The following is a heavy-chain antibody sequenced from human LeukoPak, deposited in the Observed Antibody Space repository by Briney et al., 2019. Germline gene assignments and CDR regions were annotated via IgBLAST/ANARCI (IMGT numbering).Heavy chain of an antibody. J-gene: IGHJ4*02. CDR2: ISAYNGNT. D-gene: IGHD3-10*01. Sequence: EASVKVSRKASGYRFNTYGFTWVRQAPGQGLEWMGRISAYNGNTNYAQKVQDRLTLTTDTSTSTAYMELRSLSSDDTAVYYCARDGTFGSGSYYNAFFDYWGQGTLVTVSS. V-gene: IGHV1-18*01. CDR3: ARDGTFGSGSYYNAFFDY. CDR1: GYRFNTYG.